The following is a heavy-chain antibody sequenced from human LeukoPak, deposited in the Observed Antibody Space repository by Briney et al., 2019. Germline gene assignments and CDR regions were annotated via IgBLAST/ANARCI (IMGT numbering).Heavy chain of an antibody. J-gene: IGHJ4*02. CDR2: INPNSGGT. CDR3: ARDRSSGWYEFADS. V-gene: IGHV1-2*02. Sequence: ASVKVSCKASGYTFTGYYMHWVRQAPGQGLEWMGWINPNSGGTNYAQKFQGRVTMTRDTSISTAYMELSRLRSDDTAVYYCARDRSSGWYEFADSWGQGTLVTVSS. CDR1: GYTFTGYY. D-gene: IGHD6-19*01.